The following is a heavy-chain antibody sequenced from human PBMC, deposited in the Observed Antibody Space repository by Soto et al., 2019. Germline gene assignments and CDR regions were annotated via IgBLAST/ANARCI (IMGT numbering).Heavy chain of an antibody. V-gene: IGHV4-39*01. CDR1: GGSISSSSYY. D-gene: IGHD5-12*01. J-gene: IGHJ4*02. CDR3: ARHDHVNIVAAASNYFDY. CDR2: IYYSGST. Sequence: SETLSLTCTVSGGSISSSSYYWGWIRQPPGKGLEWIGSIYYSGSTYYNPSLKSRVTISVDTSKNQFSLRLSSVTAADTAVYYCARHDHVNIVAAASNYFDYWGQGTLVTVSS.